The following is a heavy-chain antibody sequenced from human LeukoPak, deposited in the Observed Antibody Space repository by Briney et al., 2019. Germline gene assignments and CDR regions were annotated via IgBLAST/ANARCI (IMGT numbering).Heavy chain of an antibody. CDR1: GFSFSDYD. Sequence: GGSLRLSCSASGFSFSDYDMNWVRQAPGKGLEWVSAISGRSSHIYYGESVKGRFTISRDNAKNSLYLQMDSLGVVDTAVYYCGRAFPPLRTSSAGDLWGQGTLVIVSS. CDR2: ISGRSSHI. J-gene: IGHJ1*01. CDR3: GRAFPPLRTSSAGDL. V-gene: IGHV3-21*01. D-gene: IGHD3-16*01.